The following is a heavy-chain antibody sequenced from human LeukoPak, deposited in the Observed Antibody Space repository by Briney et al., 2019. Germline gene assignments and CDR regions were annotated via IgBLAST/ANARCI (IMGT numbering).Heavy chain of an antibody. D-gene: IGHD1-26*01. J-gene: IGHJ4*02. V-gene: IGHV3-23*01. CDR3: AKDLGRYRNNFFDY. Sequence: GGSLRLSCAASGFTFSSIAMSWVRQAPDKGLEWVSTISGSGGGTYYADSVKGRFTSSRDDSKNTLYLQMNSLRADDTAVYYCAKDLGRYRNNFFDYWGQGNLVTVSS. CDR1: GFTFSSIA. CDR2: ISGSGGGT.